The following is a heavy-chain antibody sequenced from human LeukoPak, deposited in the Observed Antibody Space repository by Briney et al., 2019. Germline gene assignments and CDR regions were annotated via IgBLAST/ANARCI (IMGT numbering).Heavy chain of an antibody. Sequence: SETLSLTCTVSGGSISSYYWRWIRQPPGKGLEWIGYIYYSGNTNYNPSLKSRVTISVDTSKNQFSLKLSSVTAADTAVYYCARAYGDYPAVLDYWGQGTLVTVSS. D-gene: IGHD4-17*01. J-gene: IGHJ4*02. CDR1: GGSISSYY. CDR3: ARAYGDYPAVLDY. V-gene: IGHV4-59*01. CDR2: IYYSGNT.